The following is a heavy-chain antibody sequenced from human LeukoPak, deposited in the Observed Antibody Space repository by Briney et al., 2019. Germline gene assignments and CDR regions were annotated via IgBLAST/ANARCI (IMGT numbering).Heavy chain of an antibody. Sequence: KPSETLSLTCAVYGGSFSGYYWSWIRQPPGKRLEWIGEINHSGSTNYNPSLKSRVTISVDTSKNQFSLKLSSVTAADTAVYYCARGQDIVVVPAASTLYYFDYWGQGTLVTVSS. CDR3: ARGQDIVVVPAASTLYYFDY. D-gene: IGHD2-2*01. CDR1: GGSFSGYY. J-gene: IGHJ4*02. V-gene: IGHV4-34*01. CDR2: INHSGST.